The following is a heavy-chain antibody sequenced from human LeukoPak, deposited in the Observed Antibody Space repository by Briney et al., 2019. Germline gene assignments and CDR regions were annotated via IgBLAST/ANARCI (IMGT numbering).Heavy chain of an antibody. CDR1: GFTFSSYW. D-gene: IGHD1-14*01. J-gene: IGHJ4*02. CDR2: INPGGSSI. V-gene: IGHV3-74*01. Sequence: GGSLSVSCAASGFTFSSYWMHWVRQVPGRGLVWVARINPGGSSITYADSVKGRFTISRDNAKNTLYLQMDSLRAEDTGVYYCARSNQADDYWGQGTLVTVSS. CDR3: ARSNQADDY.